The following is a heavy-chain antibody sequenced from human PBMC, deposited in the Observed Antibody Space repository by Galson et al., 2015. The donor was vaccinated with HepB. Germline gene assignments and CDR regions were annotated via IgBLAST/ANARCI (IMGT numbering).Heavy chain of an antibody. J-gene: IGHJ6*02. V-gene: IGHV5-51*01. CDR3: ARGSMVRGARNGMDV. CDR1: GYSFTSYW. D-gene: IGHD3-10*01. CDR2: IYPGDSDT. Sequence: QSGAEVKKPGESLKISCKGSGYSFTSYWIGWVRQMPGKGLEWMGIIYPGDSDTRYSPSFQGQVTISADKSISTAYLQWSSLKASDTAMYYCARGSMVRGARNGMDVWGQGTTVTVSS.